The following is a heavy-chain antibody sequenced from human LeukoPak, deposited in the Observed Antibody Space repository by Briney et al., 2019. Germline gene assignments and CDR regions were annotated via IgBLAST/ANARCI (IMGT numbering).Heavy chain of an antibody. Sequence: SETLSLTCTVSGGSISSYYWSWIRQPPGKGLEWIGYIYYSGSTNYNPSLKSRVTISVDTSKNQLSLKLSSVTAADTAVYYCAREDASAAGIDYWGQGTLVTVSS. CDR2: IYYSGST. D-gene: IGHD6-13*01. V-gene: IGHV4-59*01. CDR1: GGSISSYY. J-gene: IGHJ4*02. CDR3: AREDASAAGIDY.